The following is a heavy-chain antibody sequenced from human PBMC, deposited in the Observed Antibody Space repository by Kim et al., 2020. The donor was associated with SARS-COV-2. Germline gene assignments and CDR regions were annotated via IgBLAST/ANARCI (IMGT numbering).Heavy chain of an antibody. D-gene: IGHD3-16*01. V-gene: IGHV3-48*03. CDR3: ARTPRGALTDYYYAMDV. CDR2: ISSSGSTI. Sequence: GGSLRLSCAASGFTFSSYEMNWVRQAPGKGLEWVSYISSSGSTIYYADSVKGRFTISRDNAKNSLYLQMNSLRAEDTAVYYCARTPRGALTDYYYAMDVWGQRTTVTVSS. CDR1: GFTFSSYE. J-gene: IGHJ6*02.